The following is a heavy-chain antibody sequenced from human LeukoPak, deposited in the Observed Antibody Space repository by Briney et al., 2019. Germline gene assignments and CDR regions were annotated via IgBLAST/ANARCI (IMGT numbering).Heavy chain of an antibody. CDR1: RFTFSTYA. D-gene: IGHD4-17*01. J-gene: IGHJ4*02. Sequence: RGSLRLSCAASRFTFSTYAVTWVRQAPGKGLEWVSSISGGGDNTYYADSVKGRFTISRDNSKNTLYLQMNSLRAEDTAGYYCAKGRNDYGDAALNYWGQGTLVTVSS. CDR2: ISGGGDNT. CDR3: AKGRNDYGDAALNY. V-gene: IGHV3-23*01.